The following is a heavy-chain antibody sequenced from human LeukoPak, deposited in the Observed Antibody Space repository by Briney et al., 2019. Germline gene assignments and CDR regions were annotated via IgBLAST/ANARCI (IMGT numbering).Heavy chain of an antibody. CDR1: GFTFSSYG. J-gene: IGHJ6*03. Sequence: GGSLRLSCAASGFTFSSYGMHWVRQAPGKGLEWVAFIRYDGSNKYYADSVKGRFTISRDNSKNTLYLQMNSLRAEDTAVYYCAKGRRSDIVVVPAIIPRDYYYMDVWGKGTTVTVSS. CDR3: AKGRRSDIVVVPAIIPRDYYYMDV. CDR2: IRYDGSNK. V-gene: IGHV3-30*02. D-gene: IGHD2-2*01.